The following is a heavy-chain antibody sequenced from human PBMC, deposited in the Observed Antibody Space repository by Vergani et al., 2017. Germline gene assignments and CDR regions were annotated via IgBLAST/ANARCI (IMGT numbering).Heavy chain of an antibody. Sequence: QVQLVESGGGVVQPGRSLRLSCAASGFTFSSYGMHWVRKAPGKGLEWVAVIWYDGSNKYYADSVKGRFTISRDNSKNTLYLQMNSLRAEDTAVDYCARVAVASGKVLYYYYYMDVWGKGTTVTVSS. D-gene: IGHD6-13*01. CDR1: GFTFSSYG. CDR3: ARVAVASGKVLYYYYYMDV. V-gene: IGHV3-33*01. CDR2: IWYDGSNK. J-gene: IGHJ6*03.